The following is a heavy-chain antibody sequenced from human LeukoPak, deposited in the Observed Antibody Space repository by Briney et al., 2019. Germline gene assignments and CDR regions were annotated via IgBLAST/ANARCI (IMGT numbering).Heavy chain of an antibody. CDR2: IEQDGSEK. J-gene: IGHJ4*02. CDR3: ARDLRTPGFFDY. Sequence: GGSLRLSCAASGFTFNNYWMNWVRQAPGKGLEWVANIEQDGSEKYYEDSVKSRFTISRDNAKNSLSLQMNSLRAEDTAVYYCARDLRTPGFFDYWGQGTLVTVSS. CDR1: GFTFNNYW. V-gene: IGHV3-7*01.